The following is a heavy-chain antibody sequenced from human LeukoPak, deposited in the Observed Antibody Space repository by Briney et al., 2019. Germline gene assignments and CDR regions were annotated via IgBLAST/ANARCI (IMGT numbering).Heavy chain of an antibody. CDR3: ARHPQVDYYDSSGYYSRFRFDP. CDR2: IYYSGST. J-gene: IGHJ5*02. V-gene: IGHV4-59*08. Sequence: SETLSLTCAVSGGSISSYDWSWVRQPPGKGLEWVGDIYYSGSTNYNPSPKSRASISVDTSTNQFSLKLSSVTAADTAVYYCARHPQVDYYDSSGYYSRFRFDPWGQGTLVTVS. D-gene: IGHD3-22*01. CDR1: GGSISSYD.